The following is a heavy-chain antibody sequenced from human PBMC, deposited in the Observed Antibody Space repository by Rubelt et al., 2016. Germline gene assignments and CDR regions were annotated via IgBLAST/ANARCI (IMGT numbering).Heavy chain of an antibody. CDR2: ISWNSAML. D-gene: IGHD1-26*01. J-gene: IGHJ4*02. Sequence: PGRSLRLSCASSGFPFEDCVMHWVRQVPGKGLEWVSGISWNSAMLQYADSVKGRFTISRDNAKNSLHLQMSSLRAEDTGVYYCARDLVGGSPAEYGYWGQGTQVTVSS. V-gene: IGHV3-9*01. CDR1: GFPFEDCV. CDR3: ARDLVGGSPAEYGY.